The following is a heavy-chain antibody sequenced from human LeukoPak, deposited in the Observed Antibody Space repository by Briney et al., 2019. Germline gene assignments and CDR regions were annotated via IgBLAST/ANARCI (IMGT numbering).Heavy chain of an antibody. CDR3: ARVWDYYGSGSFDY. CDR2: ISAYNGNT. CDR1: GYTFTSYG. Sequence: ASVKVSRKASGYTFTSYGISWVRQAPGQGLEWMGWISAYNGNTNYAQKLQGRVTMTTDTSTSTAYMELRSLRSDDTAVYYCARVWDYYGSGSFDYWGQGTLVTVSS. D-gene: IGHD3-10*01. J-gene: IGHJ4*02. V-gene: IGHV1-18*01.